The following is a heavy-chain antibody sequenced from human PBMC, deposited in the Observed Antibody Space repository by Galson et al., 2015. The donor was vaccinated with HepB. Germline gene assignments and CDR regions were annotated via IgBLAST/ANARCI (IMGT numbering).Heavy chain of an antibody. CDR1: GFSLDTPGMR. CDR2: IDWD. J-gene: IGHJ6*02. CDR3: ARSKVGTPSDYSYYFGMDV. V-gene: IGHV2-70*04. Sequence: PALVKPTQTLTLTCSFSGFSLDTPGMRVGWIRQPPGKALEWLARIDWDDEKFYNEKFYTRSPETRLTISKDTSKNQVFLTMTNMDPVDTATYYCARSKVGTPSDYSYYFGMDVWGQGTTVAVSS. D-gene: IGHD4-23*01.